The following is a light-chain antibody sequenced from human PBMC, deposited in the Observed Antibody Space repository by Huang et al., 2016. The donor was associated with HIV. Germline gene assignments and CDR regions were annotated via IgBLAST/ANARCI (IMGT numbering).Light chain of an antibody. Sequence: EVEMTQSPATLSVSPGESATLSCRASQSVDSKLAWYHQRPGQPPRLLMLSVSTRPTGIPARFSGSGSGTEFSLTITSLQSEDVGIYYCHQYSDWPRTFGQGTKVEMK. J-gene: IGKJ1*01. V-gene: IGKV3-15*01. CDR3: HQYSDWPRT. CDR2: SVS. CDR1: QSVDSK.